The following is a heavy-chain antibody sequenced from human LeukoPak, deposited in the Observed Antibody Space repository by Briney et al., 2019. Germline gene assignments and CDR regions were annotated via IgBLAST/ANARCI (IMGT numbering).Heavy chain of an antibody. CDR3: ARGSPYYYIWGSYRPHFFDY. CDR1: GGSISSGGYY. Sequence: PSETLSLTCTVSGGSISSGGYYWSWIRQHPGKGLEWIGYIYYSGSTYYNPSLKSRVTISVDTSKNQFSLKLSSVTAADTAVYYCARGSPYYYIWGSYRPHFFDYWGQGTLVTVSS. J-gene: IGHJ4*02. V-gene: IGHV4-31*03. D-gene: IGHD3-16*02. CDR2: IYYSGST.